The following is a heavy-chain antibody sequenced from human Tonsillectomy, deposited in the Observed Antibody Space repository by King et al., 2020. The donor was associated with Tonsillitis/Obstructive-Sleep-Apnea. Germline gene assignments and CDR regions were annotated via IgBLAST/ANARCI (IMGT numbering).Heavy chain of an antibody. Sequence: VQLVESGGGLVQPGGSLRLSCAASGFTFNSYWMTWVRQAPGKGLEWVANIRQDGSEKYYVESVKGRFIISRDNAKNSLYLQMNNLRAEDTAVYYCARDSSDWRPLDYWGQGTLVTVSS. CDR2: IRQDGSEK. CDR3: ARDSSDWRPLDY. J-gene: IGHJ4*02. CDR1: GFTFNSYW. D-gene: IGHD3-22*01. V-gene: IGHV3-7*04.